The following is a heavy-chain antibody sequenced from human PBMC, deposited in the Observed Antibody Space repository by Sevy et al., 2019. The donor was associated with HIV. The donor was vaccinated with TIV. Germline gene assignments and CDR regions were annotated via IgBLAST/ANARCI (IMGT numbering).Heavy chain of an antibody. CDR1: GFIVSNSY. Sequence: GGSLRLSCAATGFIVSNSYMNWVRQAPGKGLEWVSFIYTDGKTYYADSVRGRFTISRDNSKNTVYLQMNSLRPEDTAVYYCVTDFIGSSDTPVAFDLWGQGTMVTVSS. CDR3: VTDFIGSSDTPVAFDL. J-gene: IGHJ3*01. CDR2: IYTDGKT. D-gene: IGHD3-22*01. V-gene: IGHV3-53*01.